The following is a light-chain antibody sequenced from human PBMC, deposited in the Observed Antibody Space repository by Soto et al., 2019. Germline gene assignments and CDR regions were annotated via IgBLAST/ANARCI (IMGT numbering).Light chain of an antibody. Sequence: EIVWTQSPGTLSLSPGEGTTLSCRASQSITSRFLAWYQQQPGQAPRLLIYGVSTRATGIPDRFSGSGSGTDFTLTVSSLEPEDFAVFYCQRYGSSPRTFGQGTQLEIK. V-gene: IGKV3-20*01. CDR2: GVS. CDR1: QSITSRF. J-gene: IGKJ2*01. CDR3: QRYGSSPRT.